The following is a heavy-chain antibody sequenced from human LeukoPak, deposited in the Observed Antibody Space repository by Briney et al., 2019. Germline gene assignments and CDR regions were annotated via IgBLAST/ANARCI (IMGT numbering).Heavy chain of an antibody. J-gene: IGHJ4*02. CDR1: GFTFSSYA. CDR3: AKGSSSSSRYYFDY. CDR2: ISGSGGST. Sequence: GGSLRLSCAASGFTFSSYAMSGVRQAPGKGLEWVSVISGSGGSTYYADSVKGRFTISRDNSKNTLYLQMNSLRAEDTAVYYCAKGSSSSSRYYFDYWGQGTLVTVSS. D-gene: IGHD6-6*01. V-gene: IGHV3-23*01.